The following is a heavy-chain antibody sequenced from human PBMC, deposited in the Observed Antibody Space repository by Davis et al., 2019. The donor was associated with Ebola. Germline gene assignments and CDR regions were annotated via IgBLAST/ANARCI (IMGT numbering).Heavy chain of an antibody. D-gene: IGHD3-3*01. V-gene: IGHV3-30-3*01. CDR3: ARESGGYEFWSGYYNGESYYYYMDV. Sequence: GESLKISCAASGFTFSSYAMHWVRQAPGKGLEWVAVISYDGSNKYYADSVEGRFTISRDNSKNTLYLQMNSLRAEDTAVYYCARESGGYEFWSGYYNGESYYYYMDVWGKGTTVTVSS. CDR2: ISYDGSNK. CDR1: GFTFSSYA. J-gene: IGHJ6*03.